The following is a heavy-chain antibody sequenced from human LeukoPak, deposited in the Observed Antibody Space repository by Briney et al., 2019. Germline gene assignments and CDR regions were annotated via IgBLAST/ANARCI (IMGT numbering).Heavy chain of an antibody. J-gene: IGHJ6*02. CDR1: GFSLSDHW. CDR3: VRGLAWSWDV. D-gene: IGHD3-3*01. CDR2: IKGDGRSI. V-gene: IGHV3-74*03. Sequence: GGSLRLSCEASGFSLSDHWMEWVRQAPGKGLVWVSGIKGDGRSIKNADSVKGRFTISRDNGKSTLHLQMNSLRAEDTAVYYCVRGLAWSWDVWGQGTTVIVSS.